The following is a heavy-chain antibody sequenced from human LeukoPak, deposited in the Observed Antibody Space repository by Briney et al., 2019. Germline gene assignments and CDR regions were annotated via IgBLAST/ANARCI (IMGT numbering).Heavy chain of an antibody. CDR2: ITTGGSTI. CDR3: ARGTSPIV. CDR1: GFTISSYE. Sequence: PGGSLRLSCAASGFTISSYEMNWVRQAPGKGLECISYITTGGSTIYYAESVKGRFTISRDNAKNSLYLQMNSLRAEDTAVYYCARGTSPIVWGQGTLLTVSS. V-gene: IGHV3-48*03. J-gene: IGHJ3*01.